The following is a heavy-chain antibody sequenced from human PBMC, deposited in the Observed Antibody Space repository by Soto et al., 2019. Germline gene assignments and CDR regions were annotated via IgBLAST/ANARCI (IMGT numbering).Heavy chain of an antibody. CDR2: IYYSGST. D-gene: IGHD5-12*01. CDR3: VSSRGSKPLDAFDI. CDR1: GGSISSYY. Sequence: SETLSLTCTVSGGSISSYYWSWIRQPPGKGLEWIGYIYYSGSTNYNPSLKSRVTISVDTSKNQFSLKLSSVTAADTAVYYCVSSRGSKPLDAFDIWGQGTMVTVSS. V-gene: IGHV4-59*01. J-gene: IGHJ3*02.